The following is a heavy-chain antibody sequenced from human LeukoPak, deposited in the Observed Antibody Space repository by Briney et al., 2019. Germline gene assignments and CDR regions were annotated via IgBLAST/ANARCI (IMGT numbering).Heavy chain of an antibody. CDR3: ARAAPGIAAAELDY. J-gene: IGHJ4*02. V-gene: IGHV4-59*11. D-gene: IGHD6-13*01. CDR2: IYYSGST. Sequence: SETLSLTCTVSGGSISSHYWSWIRQPPGKGLEWIGYIYYSGSTNYNPSLKSRVTIPVDTSKNQFSLKLSSVTAADTAVYYCARAAPGIAAAELDYWGQGTLVTVSS. CDR1: GGSISSHY.